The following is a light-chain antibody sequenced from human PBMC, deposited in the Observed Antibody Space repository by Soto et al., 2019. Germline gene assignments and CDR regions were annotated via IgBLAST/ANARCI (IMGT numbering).Light chain of an antibody. Sequence: EIVLTQSPGTLSLSPGERATLSCSASQSVSRRYLAWYQQKPGRAPRLXIYGASSRATGIPERFSGSGSGTDFTLIISRLEPEDFEVYYCQQYNNWPLTFGGGTKVDIK. CDR2: GAS. J-gene: IGKJ4*01. CDR1: QSVSRRY. CDR3: QQYNNWPLT. V-gene: IGKV3-20*01.